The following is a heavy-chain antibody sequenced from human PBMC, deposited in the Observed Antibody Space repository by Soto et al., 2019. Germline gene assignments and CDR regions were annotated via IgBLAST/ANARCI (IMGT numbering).Heavy chain of an antibody. J-gene: IGHJ5*02. Sequence: SETLSLTCTVSGASICGFYWSWIRKSAGKGLEWIGRIYATGTTDYNPSLKSRVMMSVDTSKKQFSLKLRSVTAADTAVYYCVRDGTKTLRDWFDPWGQGIEVTV. CDR2: IYATGTT. CDR3: VRDGTKTLRDWFDP. CDR1: GASICGFY. D-gene: IGHD1-1*01. V-gene: IGHV4-4*07.